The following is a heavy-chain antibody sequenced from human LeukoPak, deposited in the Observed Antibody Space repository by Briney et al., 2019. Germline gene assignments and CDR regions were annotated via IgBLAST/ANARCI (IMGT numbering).Heavy chain of an antibody. CDR3: AREIGSAARGR. Sequence: GGSLRLSCAASGFTFSNCAMHWVRQAPGKGLEWVAVISYDGSDKYYADSVKGRFTISRDNAKNSMYLQMNSLRAEDTAVYYCAREIGSAARGRWGQGTLVTVSS. D-gene: IGHD6-13*01. CDR2: ISYDGSDK. CDR1: GFTFSNCA. J-gene: IGHJ4*02. V-gene: IGHV3-30*04.